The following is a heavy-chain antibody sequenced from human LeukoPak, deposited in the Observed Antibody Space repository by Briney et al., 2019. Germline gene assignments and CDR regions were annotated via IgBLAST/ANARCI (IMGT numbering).Heavy chain of an antibody. CDR2: VFPHSGDT. Sequence: ASVKFSCKASGYTFTDYYIHWVRQAPGEGLEWVGWVFPHSGDTYYAQRFHGRVAMTTDTSINTAYMELSRLKSDDTGVYFCARPPRDLVSAAPFPFWGQGTLVTVSP. CDR3: ARPPRDLVSAAPFPF. CDR1: GYTFTDYY. J-gene: IGHJ1*01. D-gene: IGHD5/OR15-5a*01. V-gene: IGHV1-2*02.